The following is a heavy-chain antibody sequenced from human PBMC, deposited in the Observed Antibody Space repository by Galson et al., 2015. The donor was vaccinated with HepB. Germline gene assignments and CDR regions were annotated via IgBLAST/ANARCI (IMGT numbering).Heavy chain of an antibody. V-gene: IGHV4-30-4*01. D-gene: IGHD3-10*01. CDR1: GASVSSADYY. J-gene: IGHJ5*01. CDR3: AREWGSGFDRLTGHARGYWFNS. Sequence: CTVSGASVSSADYYWNWIRQAPGNGLEWIGSIHYSGTTVYNPSLESRVSLSVDTSKNQFSLGLTSLTAADTAVYYCAREWGSGFDRLTGHARGYWFNSWGQGTPVIVSS. CDR2: IHYSGTT.